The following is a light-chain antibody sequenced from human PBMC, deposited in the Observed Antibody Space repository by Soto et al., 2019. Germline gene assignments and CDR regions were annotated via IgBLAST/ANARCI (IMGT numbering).Light chain of an antibody. CDR3: QQYYKVPPYT. Sequence: VTQSPGTLSLSPGDRGALSFRAIQSLSVSYLAWYQQKPGQAPRLLIYGASTRATGIPARFSGSGSGTEFTLTISGLQSEDFAVYYCQQYYKVPPYTLGQGTKVDIK. CDR2: GAS. CDR1: QSLSVSY. J-gene: IGKJ2*01. V-gene: IGKV3-15*01.